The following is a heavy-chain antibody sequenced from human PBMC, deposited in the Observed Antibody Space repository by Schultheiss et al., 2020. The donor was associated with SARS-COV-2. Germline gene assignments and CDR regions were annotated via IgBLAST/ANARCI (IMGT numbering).Heavy chain of an antibody. D-gene: IGHD2-15*01. V-gene: IGHV4-4*02. CDR3: ARGSALGGRRWFDP. CDR1: GGSISSSNW. Sequence: GSLRLSCAVSGGSISSSNWWSWVRQPPGKGLEWIGEIYYSGSPNYNPSLKSRVTISLDASKNQFSLHLSSVTAADTAVYYCARGSALGGRRWFDPWGQGTLVTVSS. CDR2: IYYSGSP. J-gene: IGHJ5*02.